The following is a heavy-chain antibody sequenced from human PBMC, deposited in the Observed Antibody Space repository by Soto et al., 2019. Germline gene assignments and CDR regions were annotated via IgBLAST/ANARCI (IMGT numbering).Heavy chain of an antibody. CDR3: ARRQWLVGGYYYGMDV. D-gene: IGHD6-19*01. CDR1: GYTFTSYG. V-gene: IGHV1-18*01. Sequence: QVQLVQSGAEVKKPGASVKVSCKASGYTFTSYGISWVRQAPGQGLEWMGWTSAYNGNTNYAQKLQGRVTMTTDTSTSTAYMERRSLRSDDTAVYYCARRQWLVGGYYYGMDVGGQGTTVTVSS. J-gene: IGHJ6*02. CDR2: TSAYNGNT.